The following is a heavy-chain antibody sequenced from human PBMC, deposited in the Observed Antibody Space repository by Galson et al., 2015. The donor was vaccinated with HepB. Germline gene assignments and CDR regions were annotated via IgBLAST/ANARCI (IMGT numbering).Heavy chain of an antibody. D-gene: IGHD3-3*01. CDR1: GYTFTSYD. V-gene: IGHV1-8*01. J-gene: IGHJ6*03. CDR3: ARGARGYDFWSGPTKYYYYMDV. Sequence: SVKVSCKASGYTFTSYDIDWVRQATGQGLEWMGWMNPNSGNTGYAQKFQGRVTMTRNTSISTAYMELSSLRSEDTAVYYCARGARGYDFWSGPTKYYYYMDVWGKGTTVTVSS. CDR2: MNPNSGNT.